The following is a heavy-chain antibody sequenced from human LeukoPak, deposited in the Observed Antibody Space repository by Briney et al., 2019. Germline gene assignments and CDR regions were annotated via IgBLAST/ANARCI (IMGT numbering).Heavy chain of an antibody. CDR2: IYYSGST. CDR1: GGSISSSSYY. CDR3: ARQQRAIDY. D-gene: IGHD5-24*01. J-gene: IGHJ4*02. V-gene: IGHV4-39*01. Sequence: SETLSLTCTVSGGSISSSSYYWGWVRQPRGEGLGWIGSIYYSGSTYYNPSLKTRVTISVDTSKNQFSLKLSSVTAADTAVYYCARQQRAIDYWGQGTLVTVSS.